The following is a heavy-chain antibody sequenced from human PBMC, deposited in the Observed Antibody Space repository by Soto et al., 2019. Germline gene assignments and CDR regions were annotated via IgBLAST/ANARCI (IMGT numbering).Heavy chain of an antibody. CDR1: GFTFRSYS. D-gene: IGHD2-15*01. CDR2: ISSSNRTI. J-gene: IGHJ6*02. Sequence: GGSLRLSCAASGFTFRSYSMNWVRQAPGKGLEWVSYISSSNRTINYEDSVKGRFIISRDNAKNSLYLQMHSLRDEDTAVYYCAREGWPLLQTGMDVWGQGTTVTVSS. V-gene: IGHV3-48*02. CDR3: AREGWPLLQTGMDV.